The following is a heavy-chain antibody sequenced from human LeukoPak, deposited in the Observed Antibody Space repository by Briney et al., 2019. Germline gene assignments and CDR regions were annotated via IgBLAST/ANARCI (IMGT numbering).Heavy chain of an antibody. V-gene: IGHV4-4*07. Sequence: SETLSLTCTVSGGSISSYYWSWIRQPAGKGLEWFGRIYTSGSTNYNPSLKSRVTMSVDTSKNQFSLKLSSVTAADTAVYYCAREGYSSSSLSGYYYMDVWGKGTTVTVSS. CDR2: IYTSGST. D-gene: IGHD6-13*01. CDR3: AREGYSSSSLSGYYYMDV. J-gene: IGHJ6*03. CDR1: GGSISSYY.